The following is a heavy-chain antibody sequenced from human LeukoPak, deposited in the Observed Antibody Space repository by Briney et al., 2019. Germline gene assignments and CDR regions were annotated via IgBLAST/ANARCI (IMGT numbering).Heavy chain of an antibody. Sequence: GGSLRLSCTASGFTFGDYAMSWFRQAPGKGLEWVGFIRSKAYGGTTEYAASVKGRFTISRDDSKSIAYLQMNSLKTEDTAVYYCTRQMVVVTAIPGYWGQGTLVTVPS. CDR1: GFTFGDYA. D-gene: IGHD2-21*02. CDR2: IRSKAYGGTT. J-gene: IGHJ4*02. CDR3: TRQMVVVTAIPGY. V-gene: IGHV3-49*03.